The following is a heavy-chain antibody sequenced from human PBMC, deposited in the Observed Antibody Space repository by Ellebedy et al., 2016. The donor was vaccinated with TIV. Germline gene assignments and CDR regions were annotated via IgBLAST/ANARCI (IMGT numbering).Heavy chain of an antibody. D-gene: IGHD1-26*01. CDR2: IKQDGIEK. Sequence: PGGSLRLSCAASGFTFSSYWMGWVRQAPGKGLEWVATIKQDGIEKHYVDSVKGRFTISRDNAKNSVYLQMNSLRAEDTAVYYCTRGDSGQYFLDFDLWGRGTLVTVSS. V-gene: IGHV3-7*03. CDR1: GFTFSSYW. CDR3: TRGDSGQYFLDFDL. J-gene: IGHJ2*01.